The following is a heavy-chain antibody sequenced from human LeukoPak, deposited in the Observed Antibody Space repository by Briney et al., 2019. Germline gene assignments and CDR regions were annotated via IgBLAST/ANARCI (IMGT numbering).Heavy chain of an antibody. V-gene: IGHV1-69*04. D-gene: IGHD3-10*01. CDR3: AREVRGTHYPFDY. CDR2: IIPIVGTA. CDR1: VGTLSSYA. J-gene: IGHJ4*02. Sequence: GSSVKVSCQASVGTLSSYAISALRPPPCRGRAWMGRIIPIVGTANYAQKFQGKGTITADKSTSTAYMELSSLRSEDTAVYYCAREVRGTHYPFDYWGQGTLVSVSS.